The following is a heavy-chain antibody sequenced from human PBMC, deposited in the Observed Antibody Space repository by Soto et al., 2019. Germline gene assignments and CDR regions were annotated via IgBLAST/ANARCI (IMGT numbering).Heavy chain of an antibody. CDR2: IIPILGIA. CDR3: ARGEDTGYFDL. J-gene: IGHJ2*01. CDR1: GGTFSSYT. D-gene: IGHD2-15*01. V-gene: IGHV1-69*02. Sequence: QVQLVQSGAEVKKPGSSVKVSCKASGGTFSSYTISWVRQAPGQGLEWMGTIIPILGIANYAQKFQGRVTITADKSTSTAHMELSSLRSEDTAVYYCARGEDTGYFDLWGRGTLVTVSS.